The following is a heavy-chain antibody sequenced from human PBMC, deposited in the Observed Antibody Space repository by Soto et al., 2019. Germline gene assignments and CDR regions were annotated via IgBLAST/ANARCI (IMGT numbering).Heavy chain of an antibody. D-gene: IGHD2-21*02. V-gene: IGHV3-30*18. CDR1: GFTFSNYG. CDR2: TSYDGSIR. J-gene: IGHJ4*02. CDR3: AKDRLAYSGGACYWVDY. Sequence: QVQLVESGGGVVQPGRSLRLSCAASGFTFSNYGMHWVRQAPGKGLEWVAVTSYDGSIRYYAGSVKGRFTISRDNSKNTLYRQINSLRTEDTAVYYCAKDRLAYSGGACYWVDYWGQGPLLPVSS.